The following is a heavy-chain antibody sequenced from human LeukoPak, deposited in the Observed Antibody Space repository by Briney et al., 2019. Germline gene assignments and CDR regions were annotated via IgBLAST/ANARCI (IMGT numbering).Heavy chain of an antibody. CDR1: GGSISSYY. CDR2: MYYSGSP. V-gene: IGHV4-59*08. Sequence: PSETLSLTCTVSGGSISSYYWSWIRQPPGKGLEWIGYMYYSGSPNYNPSLKSRVTISVDRSTNQLSLKLSSVTAADTAVYYCARHGKQQLVRRWFDSWGQGTLVTVSS. CDR3: ARHGKQQLVRRWFDS. D-gene: IGHD6-13*01. J-gene: IGHJ5*01.